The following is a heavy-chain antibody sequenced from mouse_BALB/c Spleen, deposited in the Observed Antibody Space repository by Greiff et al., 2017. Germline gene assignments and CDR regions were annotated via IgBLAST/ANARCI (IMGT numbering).Heavy chain of an antibody. CDR1: GFTFSNYW. V-gene: IGHV6-6*02. J-gene: IGHJ2*01. CDR2: IRLKSNNYAT. CDR3: TEGDYDGAFDY. Sequence: EVKVEESGGGLVQPGGSMKLSCVASGFTFSNYWMNWVRQSPEKGLEWVAEIRLKSNNYATHYAESVKGRFTISRDDSKSSVYLQMNNLRAEDTGIYYCTEGDYDGAFDYWGQGTTLTVSS. D-gene: IGHD2-4*01.